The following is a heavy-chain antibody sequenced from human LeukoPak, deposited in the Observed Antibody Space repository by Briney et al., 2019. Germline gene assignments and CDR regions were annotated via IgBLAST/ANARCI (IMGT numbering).Heavy chain of an antibody. J-gene: IGHJ4*02. Sequence: GGSLRLSCAASGFTFSTYWMSWVRQAPGKGLEWVANIKEDGSEKYYVDSMKGRFTISRDNAKNSLNLQMNSLRAEDTAVYYCARDRAVAGTSDYWGQGTLVTVSS. CDR3: ARDRAVAGTSDY. D-gene: IGHD6-19*01. V-gene: IGHV3-7*01. CDR2: IKEDGSEK. CDR1: GFTFSTYW.